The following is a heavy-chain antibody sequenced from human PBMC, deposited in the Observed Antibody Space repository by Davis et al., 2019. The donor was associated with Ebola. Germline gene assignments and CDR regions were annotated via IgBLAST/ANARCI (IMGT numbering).Heavy chain of an antibody. CDR2: INSDGSST. CDR3: ARDSTISYYFYYMDV. J-gene: IGHJ6*03. D-gene: IGHD5-24*01. CDR1: RFTFSNYN. V-gene: IGHV3-74*01. Sequence: PGGSLRLSCAASRFTFSNYNMNWVRQAPGKGLVWVSRINSDGSSTTYADSVKGRFAIFRDNAKNTLYLQMNSLRAEDTAVYYCARDSTISYYFYYMDVWGKGTTVTVSS.